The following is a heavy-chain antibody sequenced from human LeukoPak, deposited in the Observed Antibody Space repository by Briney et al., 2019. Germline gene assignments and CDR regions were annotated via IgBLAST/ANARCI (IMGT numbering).Heavy chain of an antibody. CDR1: GFTVSSTY. J-gene: IGHJ4*02. CDR2: IHSGGST. Sequence: PGGSLRLSCAASGFTVSSTYMSWVRQAPGKGLEWVSVIHSGGSTYYADSVEGRFTISRDNSKNTLYLQMNSLRVEDTAVYYCARDYGGNIRGYFDYWGQGTLVTVSS. D-gene: IGHD4-23*01. V-gene: IGHV3-66*01. CDR3: ARDYGGNIRGYFDY.